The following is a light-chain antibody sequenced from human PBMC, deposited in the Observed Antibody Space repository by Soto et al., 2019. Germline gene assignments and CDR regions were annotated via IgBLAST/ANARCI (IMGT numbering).Light chain of an antibody. Sequence: EIVLTQSPATLSLSPGERATLSCRASRSVSSYLAWYQQKPGQAPRLLIYDASNRATGVPARFSGSGSGTDFTLTISILEPEDFAVYYCPQRSNWPLTFGGGTKVEIK. CDR3: PQRSNWPLT. CDR1: RSVSSY. J-gene: IGKJ4*01. V-gene: IGKV3-11*01. CDR2: DAS.